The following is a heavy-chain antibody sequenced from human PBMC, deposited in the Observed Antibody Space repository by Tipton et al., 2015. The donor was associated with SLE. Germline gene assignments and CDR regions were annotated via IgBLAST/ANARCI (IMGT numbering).Heavy chain of an antibody. J-gene: IGHJ1*01. D-gene: IGHD6-6*01. CDR3: ARDTRSSRYFQH. CDR2: IYSSGST. CDR1: GGSVSSGSYS. V-gene: IGHV4-61*01. Sequence: TLSLTCTVSGGSVSSGSYSWSWIRQPPGKGLEWIGYIYSSGSTNYNPSLKSRVTISLDTSKNQFSLKLSSVTAADTAVYSCARDTRSSRYFQHWGQGILVTVSS.